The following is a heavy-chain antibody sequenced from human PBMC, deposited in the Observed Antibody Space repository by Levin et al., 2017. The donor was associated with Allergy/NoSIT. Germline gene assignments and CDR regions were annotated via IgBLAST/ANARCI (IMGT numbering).Heavy chain of an antibody. D-gene: IGHD6-13*01. CDR3: ARDVIAAPGTFDY. V-gene: IGHV2-70*04. CDR1: GFSLGTTGMR. Sequence: ESGPTLVKPTQTLTLTCTFSGFSLGTTGMRVSWIRPPPGKALEWLARIDWDDDKFYRTSLKTRLTLFKDTPKNQVVLIMTNMDPVDTATYYCARDVIAAPGTFDYWGQGTLVAVSS. J-gene: IGHJ4*02. CDR2: IDWDDDK.